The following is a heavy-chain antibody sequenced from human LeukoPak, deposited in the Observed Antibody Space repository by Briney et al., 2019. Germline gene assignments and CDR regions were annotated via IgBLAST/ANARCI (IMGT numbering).Heavy chain of an antibody. J-gene: IGHJ4*02. V-gene: IGHV4-59*01. CDR1: GASISGYY. CDR3: ARMGLGGHGEFDY. D-gene: IGHD3-10*01. Sequence: SEALSLTCTVSGASISGYYWGWMRQLPGKGLEFIGYIYHSGNTNYNPSLKGRVTFSVDTSKNQFSLKLTSVTAADTAMYYCARMGLGGHGEFDYWGQGSLVTVSS. CDR2: IYHSGNT.